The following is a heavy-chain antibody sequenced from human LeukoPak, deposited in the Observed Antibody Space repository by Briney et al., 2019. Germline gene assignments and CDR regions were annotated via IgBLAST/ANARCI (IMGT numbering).Heavy chain of an antibody. CDR2: MLKSGST. V-gene: IGHV3-23*01. Sequence: GGSLRLSCVASGFSLSGYAMGWVRQAPGKGPEWVSGMLKSGSTFYSDSVKGRFTISRDSSTNTLCLQMNSLRSEDTAIYSCAKDLTFGDGRWEFVPWGQGTLVAVSS. CDR1: GFSLSGYA. CDR3: AKDLTFGDGRWEFVP. J-gene: IGHJ5*02. D-gene: IGHD4-17*01.